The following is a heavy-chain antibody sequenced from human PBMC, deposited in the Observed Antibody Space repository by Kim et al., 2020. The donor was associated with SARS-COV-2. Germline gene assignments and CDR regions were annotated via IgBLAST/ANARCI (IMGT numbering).Heavy chain of an antibody. CDR1: GFTFSSYG. D-gene: IGHD3-10*01. CDR2: IWHDGSNK. CDR3: ARADTVRGCPFDS. V-gene: IGHV3-33*01. Sequence: GGSLRLSCAASGFTFSSYGMHWVRQAPGKGLEWVADIWHDGSNKYYADSVKGRFTISRDNSKNSLYLQMNSLRAEDTAVYYCARADTVRGCPFDS. J-gene: IGHJ4*01.